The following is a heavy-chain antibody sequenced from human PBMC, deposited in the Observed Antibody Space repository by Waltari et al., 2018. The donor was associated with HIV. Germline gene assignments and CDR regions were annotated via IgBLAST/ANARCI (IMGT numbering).Heavy chain of an antibody. J-gene: IGHJ4*02. CDR2: INPNSGGT. Sequence: QVQLVQSGAEVKKPGASVKVSCKASGYTFTGYYMHWVRQPPGQGLEWMGWINPNSGGTNYAQKFQGRVTMTRDTSISTAYMELSRLRSDDTAVYYCASPLGRYCSGGSCSDYWGQGTLVTVSS. CDR1: GYTFTGYY. D-gene: IGHD2-15*01. V-gene: IGHV1-2*02. CDR3: ASPLGRYCSGGSCSDY.